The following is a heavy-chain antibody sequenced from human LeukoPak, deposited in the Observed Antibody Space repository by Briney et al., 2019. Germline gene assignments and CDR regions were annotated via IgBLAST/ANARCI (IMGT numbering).Heavy chain of an antibody. V-gene: IGHV3-9*01. Sequence: PGGSLRLSCAASGFTFDDYAMHWVRQAPGKGLEWVSGISWNSGSIGYADSVKGRLTISRDNAKNSLYLQMNSLRAEDTALYYCVKDMERAVTGTDYWGQGTLVTVSS. D-gene: IGHD6-19*01. CDR3: VKDMERAVTGTDY. J-gene: IGHJ4*02. CDR1: GFTFDDYA. CDR2: ISWNSGSI.